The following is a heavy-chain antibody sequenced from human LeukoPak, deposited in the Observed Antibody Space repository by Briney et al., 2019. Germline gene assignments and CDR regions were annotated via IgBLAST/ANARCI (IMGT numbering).Heavy chain of an antibody. CDR1: GGSFCGYY. CDR2: INHSGRT. CDR3: ARQATEADIYFDY. V-gene: IGHV4-34*01. D-gene: IGHD3-9*01. Sequence: PSETLSLTCAVYGGSFCGYYWSWIRQPPGKAVEWIGEINHSGRTNYNPSLKSRVTISVDTSKNQFSLKLSSVTAADTAVYYCARQATEADIYFDYWGQGTLVTVSS. J-gene: IGHJ4*02.